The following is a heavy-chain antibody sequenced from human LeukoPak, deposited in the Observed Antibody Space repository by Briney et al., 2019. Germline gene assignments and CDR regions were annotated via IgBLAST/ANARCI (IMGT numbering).Heavy chain of an antibody. Sequence: SETLSLTCSVSGYSFTSGHYWGWIRQPPGKGLEWIGNIYHTGSTHYNPSLKSRVTISVDTSKNQFSLKLSSVTAADTAVYYCARYCSSTSCILRGFGYWGQGTLVTVSS. J-gene: IGHJ4*02. D-gene: IGHD2-2*01. CDR1: GYSFTSGHY. CDR2: IYHTGST. CDR3: ARYCSSTSCILRGFGY. V-gene: IGHV4-38-2*01.